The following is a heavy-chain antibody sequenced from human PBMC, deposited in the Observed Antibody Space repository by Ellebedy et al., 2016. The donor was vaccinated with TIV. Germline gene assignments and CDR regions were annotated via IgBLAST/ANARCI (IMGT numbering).Heavy chain of an antibody. Sequence: AASVKVSCKASGYTFTMHWVRQAPGQGLEWMGIINPSGGSTNYAQKFQGRVTMTRDTSTSTAYMELTSLRSEDTVVYYCARDQRTAPGLLGYWGQGTLVTVSS. V-gene: IGHV1-46*01. CDR3: ARDQRTAPGLLGY. J-gene: IGHJ4*02. D-gene: IGHD6-13*01. CDR2: INPSGGST. CDR1: GYTFT.